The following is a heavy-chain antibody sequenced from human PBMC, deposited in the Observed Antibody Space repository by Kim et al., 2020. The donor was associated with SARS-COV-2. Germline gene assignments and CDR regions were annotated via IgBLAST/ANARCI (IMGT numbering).Heavy chain of an antibody. CDR3: ARDGSSGWMNYFDY. D-gene: IGHD6-19*01. CDR1: GFTFDDYG. V-gene: IGHV3-20*04. J-gene: IGHJ4*02. Sequence: GGSLRLSCAASGFTFDDYGMSWVRQAPGKGLEWVSGINWNGGSTGYADSVKGRFTISRDNAKNSLYLQMNSLRAEDTALYYCARDGSSGWMNYFDYWGQGTLVTVSS. CDR2: INWNGGST.